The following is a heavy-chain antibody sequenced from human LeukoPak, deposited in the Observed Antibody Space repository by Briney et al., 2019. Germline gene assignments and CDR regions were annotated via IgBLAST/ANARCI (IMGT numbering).Heavy chain of an antibody. CDR2: LLHDGSEK. V-gene: IGHV3-30-3*01. CDR3: ARDLGGYGYYGMDV. D-gene: IGHD3-22*01. Sequence: GGSLRLSRAASGFTLSGFAMHWVRQAPGKGLEWVAVLLHDGSEKYYADSVKGRFTISRDTSKNMVYLQMNSLRAEETAVYYCARDLGGYGYYGMDVWGQGTTVTVSS. J-gene: IGHJ6*02. CDR1: GFTLSGFA.